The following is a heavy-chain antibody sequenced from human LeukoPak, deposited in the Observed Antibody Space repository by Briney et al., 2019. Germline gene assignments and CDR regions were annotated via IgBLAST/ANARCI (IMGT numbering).Heavy chain of an antibody. CDR1: GFTFSNYD. CDR3: AKGLGDYVYRHGFDY. D-gene: IGHD4-17*01. V-gene: IGHV3-9*01. J-gene: IGHJ4*02. Sequence: GGSLRLSCAASGFTFSNYDISWVRQAPGKGLEWVSGISWNSGSIGYADSVKGRFTISRDDAKNSLYLQMNSLRAEDTALYYCAKGLGDYVYRHGFDYWGQGTLVTVSS. CDR2: ISWNSGSI.